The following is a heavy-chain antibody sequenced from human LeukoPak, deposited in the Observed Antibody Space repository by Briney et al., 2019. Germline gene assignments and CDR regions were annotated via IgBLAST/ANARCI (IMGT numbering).Heavy chain of an antibody. V-gene: IGHV4-34*01. J-gene: IGHJ4*02. D-gene: IGHD4-11*01. CDR2: INHSGST. Sequence: SETLSLTCAVYGGSFSGYYWSWIRQPPGKGLEWIGEINHSGSTNYNPSLKSRVTISVDTSKNQFSLKLSSVTAADTAVYYCAGYSNYGFYGYWGQGTLVTVSS. CDR3: AGYSNYGFYGY. CDR1: GGSFSGYY.